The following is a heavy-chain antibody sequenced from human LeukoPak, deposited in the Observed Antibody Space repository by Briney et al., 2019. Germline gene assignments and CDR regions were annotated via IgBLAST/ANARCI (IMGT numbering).Heavy chain of an antibody. D-gene: IGHD6-6*01. Sequence: PGGSLRLSCAASGFTFSSYSMNWVRQAPGKGLEWVSSISSSSSYIYYADSVKGRFTISRDNAKNSLYLQMNSLRAEDTAVYYCNIAARPYDAFDIWGQGTMVTVSS. V-gene: IGHV3-21*01. CDR2: ISSSSSYI. CDR3: NIAARPYDAFDI. J-gene: IGHJ3*02. CDR1: GFTFSSYS.